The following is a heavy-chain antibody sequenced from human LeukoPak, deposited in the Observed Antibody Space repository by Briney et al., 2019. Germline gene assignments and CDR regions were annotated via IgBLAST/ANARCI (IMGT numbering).Heavy chain of an antibody. CDR1: GDSISSSSYY. V-gene: IGHV4-39*01. CDR3: ARHHRGIAVAGTSRLDY. Sequence: SESLSLTCTVSGDSISSSSYYWGWIRQPPGKGLEWIGNIYYSGTTYYNPSLKSRVTISVDTSKNQFSLKLSSVTAADTAVYYCARHHRGIAVAGTSRLDYWGQGTLVTVSS. J-gene: IGHJ4*02. CDR2: IYYSGTT. D-gene: IGHD6-19*01.